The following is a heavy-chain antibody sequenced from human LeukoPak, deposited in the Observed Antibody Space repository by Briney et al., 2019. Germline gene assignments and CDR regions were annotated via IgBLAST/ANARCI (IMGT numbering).Heavy chain of an antibody. J-gene: IGHJ4*02. V-gene: IGHV3-53*01. CDR1: GFNVSNNY. Sequence: GGSLRLSCAASGFNVSNNYMSWVRQAPGKGLEWVSVIYRGGSTYYAGSVKGRFTMSRDNSKNTVYLQMDSLRAEDTAVYYCARDRGAAAGNWGQGTLVTVSS. D-gene: IGHD6-13*01. CDR2: IYRGGST. CDR3: ARDRGAAAGN.